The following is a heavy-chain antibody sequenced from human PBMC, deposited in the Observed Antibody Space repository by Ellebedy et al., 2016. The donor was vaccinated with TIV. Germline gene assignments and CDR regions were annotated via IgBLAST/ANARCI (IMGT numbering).Heavy chain of an antibody. CDR1: GGSISSYH. CDR3: ARGGITMVRGVMGWWSDP. J-gene: IGHJ5*02. D-gene: IGHD3-10*01. V-gene: IGHV4-4*07. CDR2: IYTSGST. Sequence: SETLSLTXTVSGGSISSYHWSWIRQPAGKGLEWIGRIYTSGSTNYNPSPKSRVTMSVDTSKNQFSLKLSSVTAADTAVYYCARGGITMVRGVMGWWSDPWGQGTLVTVSS.